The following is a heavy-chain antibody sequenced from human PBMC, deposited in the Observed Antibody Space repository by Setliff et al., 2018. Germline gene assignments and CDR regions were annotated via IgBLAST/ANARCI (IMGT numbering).Heavy chain of an antibody. V-gene: IGHV4-59*08. D-gene: IGHD3-16*01. Sequence: SETLSLTCSVSGGSISGYYWSWLRQPPGKGLEWIGYIYNNGRTNYHPALKRRVTMSVDTSKNQFSLKLSSVTAADTAVYYCARPFDSRYFDYWGQGTLVTVSS. CDR3: ARPFDSRYFDY. CDR1: GGSISGYY. CDR2: IYNNGRT. J-gene: IGHJ4*02.